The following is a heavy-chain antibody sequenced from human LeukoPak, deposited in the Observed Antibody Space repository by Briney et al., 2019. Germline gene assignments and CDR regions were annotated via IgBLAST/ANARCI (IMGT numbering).Heavy chain of an antibody. V-gene: IGHV4-34*01. CDR3: ARGPVRDDGLTGSSYYFDLDV. D-gene: IGHD3-9*01. CDR1: GGSFTDYY. CDR2: IHHRAGA. Sequence: SETLSLTCAVYGGSFTDYYWSWIRHLPGKGLEWIGEIHHRAGANYNPSLWGRVTISADTSKNQFSLHLTSVTAADTATFYCARGPVRDDGLTGSSYYFDLDVWGHGTTVTVFS. J-gene: IGHJ6*02.